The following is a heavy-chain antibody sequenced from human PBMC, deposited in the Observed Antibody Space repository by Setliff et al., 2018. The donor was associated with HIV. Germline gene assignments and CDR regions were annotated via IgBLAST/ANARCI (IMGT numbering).Heavy chain of an antibody. CDR2: INSDGSTT. CDR1: GFTFSSYW. J-gene: IGHJ4*02. Sequence: GGSLRLSCAASGFTFSSYWMHWVRQAPGKGLVWVSRINSDGSTTTYADSVKGRFTISRDNSKTTLYLQMNSLRVEDTAVYYCARRPLYYFDYWGQGTLVTVSS. CDR3: ARRPLYYFDY. V-gene: IGHV3-74*01.